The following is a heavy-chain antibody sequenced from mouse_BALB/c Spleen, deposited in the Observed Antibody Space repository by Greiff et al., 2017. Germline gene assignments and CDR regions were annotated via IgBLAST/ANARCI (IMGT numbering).Heavy chain of an antibody. CDR2: ISSGGSYT. V-gene: IGHV5-6*01. CDR3: ARHSYYYASSYDYAMDY. CDR1: GFTFSSYG. J-gene: IGHJ4*01. D-gene: IGHD1-1*01. Sequence: EVKLVESGGDLVKPGGSLKLSCAASGFTFSSYGMSWVRQTPDKRLEWVATISSGGSYTYYPDSVKGRFTISRDNAKNTLYLQMSSLKSEDTAMYYCARHSYYYASSYDYAMDYWGEGTSVTVSS.